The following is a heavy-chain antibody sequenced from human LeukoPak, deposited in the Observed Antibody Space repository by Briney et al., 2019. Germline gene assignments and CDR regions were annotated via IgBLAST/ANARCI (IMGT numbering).Heavy chain of an antibody. CDR3: ARVGVVSRCPDY. CDR1: GGSISSGDYY. D-gene: IGHD2-2*01. Sequence: KPSETLSLTCTVSGGSISSGDYYWSWIRQPPGKGLEWIGYIYYSGSTYYNPSLKSRVTISVDTSKNQFSLKLSSVTAADTAVYYCARVGVVSRCPDYWGQGTLVTVSS. J-gene: IGHJ4*02. CDR2: IYYSGST. V-gene: IGHV4-30-4*08.